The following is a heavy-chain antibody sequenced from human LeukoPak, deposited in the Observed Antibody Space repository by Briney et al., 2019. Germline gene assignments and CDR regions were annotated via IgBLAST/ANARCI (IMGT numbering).Heavy chain of an antibody. D-gene: IGHD3-9*01. CDR1: GFTFSTYW. Sequence: PGGSLRLSCAASGFTFSTYWMHWVRHAPGKGLVWVSCLNSDGSSTSYADSVKGRFTISRDNAKNTLYLQMNSLRAEDTAAYYCARDISDAFDIWGQGTMVTVSS. CDR3: ARDISDAFDI. CDR2: LNSDGSST. J-gene: IGHJ3*02. V-gene: IGHV3-74*01.